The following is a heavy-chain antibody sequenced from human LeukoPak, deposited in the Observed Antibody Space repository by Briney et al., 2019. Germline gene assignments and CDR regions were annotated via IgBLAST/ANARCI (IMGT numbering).Heavy chain of an antibody. J-gene: IGHJ5*02. CDR3: ARDRTLLRYFDWLSKDPWFDP. CDR2: ISAYNGNT. D-gene: IGHD3-9*01. Sequence: ASVKVSCKASGYTFTSYGISWVRQAPGQGLEWMGWISAYNGNTNYAQKLQGRVTMTTDTSTGTAYMELRSLRSDDTAVYYCARDRTLLRYFDWLSKDPWFDPWGQGALVTVSS. V-gene: IGHV1-18*01. CDR1: GYTFTSYG.